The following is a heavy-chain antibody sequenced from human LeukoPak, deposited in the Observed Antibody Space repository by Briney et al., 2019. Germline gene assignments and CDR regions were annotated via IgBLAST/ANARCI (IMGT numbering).Heavy chain of an antibody. CDR2: ISGSGGST. CDR1: GFTFSSYA. V-gene: IGHV3-23*01. D-gene: IGHD6-19*01. J-gene: IGHJ5*02. CDR3: AKDGAPGYSSGWDGSWFDP. Sequence: PGGSLRLSCAASGFTFSSYAMSWVRQAPGKGLEWVSAISGSGGSTYYADSVKGRFTISRDNSKNTLYLQMNSLRAEDTAVYYCAKDGAPGYSSGWDGSWFDPWGQGTLVTVSS.